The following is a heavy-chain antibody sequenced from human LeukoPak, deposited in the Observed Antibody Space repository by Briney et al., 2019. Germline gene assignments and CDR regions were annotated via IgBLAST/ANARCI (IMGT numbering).Heavy chain of an antibody. J-gene: IGHJ4*02. D-gene: IGHD3-3*01. Sequence: ASVKVSCKASGYTFTSYDINWVRQATGQGLEWMGWISAYNGNTNYAQKLQGRVTMTTDTSTSTAYMELRSLRSDDTAVYYCARNFWSGYEYFDYWGQGTLVTVSS. V-gene: IGHV1-18*01. CDR3: ARNFWSGYEYFDY. CDR1: GYTFTSYD. CDR2: ISAYNGNT.